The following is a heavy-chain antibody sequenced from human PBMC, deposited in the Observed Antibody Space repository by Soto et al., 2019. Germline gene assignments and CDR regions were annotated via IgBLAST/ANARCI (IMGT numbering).Heavy chain of an antibody. V-gene: IGHV4-59*01. J-gene: IGHJ6*02. D-gene: IGHD5-18*01. CDR1: GGSISSYY. CDR2: IYYSGST. Sequence: SETLSLTCTVSGGSISSYYWSWIRQPPGKGLEWIGYIYYSGSTNYNPSLKSRVTISVDTSKNQFSLKLSSVTAADTAVYYCARLDGGYSYGYYYYYGMDVWGQGTTVTVSS. CDR3: ARLDGGYSYGYYYYYGMDV.